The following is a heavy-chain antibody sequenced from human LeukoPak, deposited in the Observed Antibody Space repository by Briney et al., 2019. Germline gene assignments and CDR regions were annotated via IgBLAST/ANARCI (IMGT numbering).Heavy chain of an antibody. CDR1: GFTFSSYA. J-gene: IGHJ4*02. Sequence: GGSLRLSCAASGFTFSSYAMSWVRQAPGKGLEWVSAISGSGGSTYYADSVKGRFTISRDNSKNTLYLQMNSLRAEDTAVYYCAKQANYYDSSGYYYRLWGQGTLVTVSS. CDR2: ISGSGGST. D-gene: IGHD3-22*01. V-gene: IGHV3-23*01. CDR3: AKQANYYDSSGYYYRL.